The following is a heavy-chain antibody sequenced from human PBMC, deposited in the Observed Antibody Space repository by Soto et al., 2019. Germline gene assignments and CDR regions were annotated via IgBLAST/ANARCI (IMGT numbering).Heavy chain of an antibody. Sequence: GASVKVSCKASGYTFTDYGISWVRQAPGQGLQWMGWITAFNGNTKYAQQFQGRVTMTTDTSTSTAYMELRSLESDDTAVYYCARISQIYFWSGYYYFFDYWGQRYLVTVSS. J-gene: IGHJ4*02. V-gene: IGHV1-18*01. CDR1: GYTFTDYG. CDR2: ITAFNGNT. CDR3: ARISQIYFWSGYYYFFDY. D-gene: IGHD3-3*01.